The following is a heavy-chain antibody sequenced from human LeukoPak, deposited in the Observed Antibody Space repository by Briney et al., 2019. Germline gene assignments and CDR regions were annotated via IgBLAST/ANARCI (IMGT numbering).Heavy chain of an antibody. CDR3: ATGDCGGDCYSSYFDY. D-gene: IGHD2-21*02. CDR1: GFTFSSYA. V-gene: IGHV3-30*04. Sequence: GGSLRLSCAASGFTFSSYAMSWVRQAPGKGLAWVAVISYDGRNKYYADSVKGRFTISRDNSKSMLYLQMNSLRDEDTAVYYCATGDCGGDCYSSYFDYWGQGTLVTVSS. CDR2: ISYDGRNK. J-gene: IGHJ4*02.